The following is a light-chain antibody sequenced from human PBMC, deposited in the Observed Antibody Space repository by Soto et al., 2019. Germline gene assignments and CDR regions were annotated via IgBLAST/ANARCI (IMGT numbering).Light chain of an antibody. CDR3: QQDYNLRSGT. Sequence: PGERVTLSCRASQSVSSSYLPWYQQKPGQAPRLLIYGASTRATSIPARFSGSGSGTDFTLTISSLQPEDFAVYYCQQDYNLRSGTFGQGTKVEIK. CDR2: GAS. J-gene: IGKJ1*01. V-gene: IGKV3D-7*01. CDR1: QSVSSSY.